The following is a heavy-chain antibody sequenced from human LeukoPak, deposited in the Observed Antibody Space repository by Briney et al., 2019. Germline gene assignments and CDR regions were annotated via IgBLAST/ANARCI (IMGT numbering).Heavy chain of an antibody. V-gene: IGHV4-4*02. D-gene: IGHD1-14*01. Sequence: SETLSLTCTVSPDSTTSNFWSWVRQPPGKGLEWIGEIHRSGSTNCNPSLQSRVTILIDRSKNQIALELSSVTAADTAVYYCAREIVGGFNPGAYWGQGTLVTVSS. CDR2: IHRSGST. CDR1: PDSTTSNF. J-gene: IGHJ4*02. CDR3: AREIVGGFNPGAY.